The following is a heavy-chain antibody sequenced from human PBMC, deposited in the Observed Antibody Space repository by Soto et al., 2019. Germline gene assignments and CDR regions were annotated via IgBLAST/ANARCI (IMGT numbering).Heavy chain of an antibody. Sequence: QVQLVQSGAEVKKPGSSVKVSCKASGGTFSSYAISWVRQAPGQGLEWMGGIIPIFGTANYAQKFQGRVTITADESTSTAYMELSRLRSEDTAVYYCASPVPLIAARPNYYGMDVWGQGTTVTVSS. V-gene: IGHV1-69*01. CDR3: ASPVPLIAARPNYYGMDV. J-gene: IGHJ6*02. CDR2: IIPIFGTA. CDR1: GGTFSSYA. D-gene: IGHD6-6*01.